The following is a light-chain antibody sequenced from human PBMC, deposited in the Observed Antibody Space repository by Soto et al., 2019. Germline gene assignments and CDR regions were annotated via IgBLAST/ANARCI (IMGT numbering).Light chain of an antibody. CDR2: GAS. CDR1: QSVSSSY. Sequence: EIVLTQSPGTLSLSPGERATLSCRASQSVSSSYLAWYQQKPGQAPRLLIYGASSRATGIPDRLSGSGSGTDFPLTISRLEPEDFALYYCQHYGSSLYTFGQGTKLEIK. V-gene: IGKV3-20*01. J-gene: IGKJ2*01. CDR3: QHYGSSLYT.